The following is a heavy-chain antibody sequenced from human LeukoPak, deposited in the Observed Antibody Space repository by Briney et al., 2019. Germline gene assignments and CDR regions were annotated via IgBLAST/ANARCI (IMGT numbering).Heavy chain of an antibody. Sequence: QTGGSLRLSCAASGFTFADYAMHWVRQAPGKGLEWVSGISWNSGSIDYADSVKGRFTISRDNAKNSLYLQMNSLRAEDTALYYCAKGTLFGYWGQGTLVTVSS. CDR3: AKGTLFGY. V-gene: IGHV3-9*01. J-gene: IGHJ4*02. CDR2: ISWNSGSI. CDR1: GFTFADYA.